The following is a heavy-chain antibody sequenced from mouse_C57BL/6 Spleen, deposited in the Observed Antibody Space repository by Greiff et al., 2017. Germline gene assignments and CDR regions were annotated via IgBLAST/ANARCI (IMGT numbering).Heavy chain of an antibody. CDR3: TRRDGAH. CDR2: IDPETGGT. Sequence: VQLQQSGAELVRPGASVTLSCKASGYTFTDYEMHWVKQTPVHGLEWIGAIDPETGGTAYNQKFKGKAILTAYKSSSTAYMELRSLTSADSAVYYCTRRDGAHWGQGTLVTVSA. J-gene: IGHJ3*01. CDR1: GYTFTDYE. V-gene: IGHV1-15*01. D-gene: IGHD1-1*02.